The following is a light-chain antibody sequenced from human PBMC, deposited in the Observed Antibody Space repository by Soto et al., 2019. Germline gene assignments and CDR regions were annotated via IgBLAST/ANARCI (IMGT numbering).Light chain of an antibody. CDR3: QQRSNWPRT. J-gene: IGKJ1*01. V-gene: IGKV3-11*01. CDR2: DVS. CDR1: QNISNY. Sequence: IVLTQSPATLSLSPGKRATLSCTASQNISNYLIWYQQKPGQAPRLLICDVSNRATGIPARFSGSGSGTDFTLTIGSLEPEDFAVYYCQQRSNWPRTFGQGTKVDIK.